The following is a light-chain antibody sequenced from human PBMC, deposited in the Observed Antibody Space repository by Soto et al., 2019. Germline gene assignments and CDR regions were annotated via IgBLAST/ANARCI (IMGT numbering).Light chain of an antibody. CDR1: QSVSNN. J-gene: IGKJ5*01. CDR2: GAS. CDR3: QQYNNWPPAIT. Sequence: EIVMTQSPATLSVSPGERATLSCRASQSVSNNLAWYQQKPGQAPRLLIYGASTRATGIPARFSGSGSGTEFALTISSLQSEDFAVYYCQQYNNWPPAITFGQGTRLEI. V-gene: IGKV3-15*01.